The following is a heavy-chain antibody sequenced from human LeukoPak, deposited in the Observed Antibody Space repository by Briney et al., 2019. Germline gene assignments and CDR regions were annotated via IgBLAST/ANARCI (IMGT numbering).Heavy chain of an antibody. J-gene: IGHJ4*02. CDR3: ARDRGRDGYNSLGAYYFDY. D-gene: IGHD5-24*01. Sequence: SETLSLTCTVSGGSISSYYWSWIRQPPGKGLEWIGEINHSGSTNYNPSLKSRVTISVDTSKNQFSLKLSSVTAADTAVYYCARDRGRDGYNSLGAYYFDYWGQGTLVTVSS. V-gene: IGHV4-34*01. CDR1: GGSISSYY. CDR2: INHSGST.